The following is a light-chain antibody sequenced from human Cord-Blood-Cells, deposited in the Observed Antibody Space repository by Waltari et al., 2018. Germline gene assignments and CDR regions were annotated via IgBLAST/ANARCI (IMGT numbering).Light chain of an antibody. CDR1: SSDVGGYNY. Sequence: QSALTQPPSASGSPGQSVTISCTGTSSDVGGYNYVSWYHQHPGKAPKLMIYGVSKRPSGVPDRFSGSKSGNTASLTVSGLQAEDEADYYCSSYAGSNNLVFGGGTKLTVL. CDR3: SSYAGSNNLV. J-gene: IGLJ3*02. V-gene: IGLV2-8*01. CDR2: GVS.